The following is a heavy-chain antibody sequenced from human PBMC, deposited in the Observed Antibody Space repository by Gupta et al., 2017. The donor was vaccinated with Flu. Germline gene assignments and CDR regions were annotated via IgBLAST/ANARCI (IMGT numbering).Heavy chain of an antibody. V-gene: IGHV3-23*01. CDR2: ITGSGADT. CDR1: GFTFSSYP. D-gene: IGHD1-14*01. Sequence: EVQLLESGGGLAQPGGSLRLSCAASGFTFSSYPMIWVRQAPGKGLQGVSTITGSGADTSYAASVEGRFTISRDNSKNTLYLQMNSLRVEDTAVYYCARFWSGGHKIDYWGQGALATVSS. J-gene: IGHJ4*02. CDR3: ARFWSGGHKIDY.